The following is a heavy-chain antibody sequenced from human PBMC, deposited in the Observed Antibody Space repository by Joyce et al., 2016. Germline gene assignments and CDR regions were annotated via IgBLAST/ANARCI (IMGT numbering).Heavy chain of an antibody. Sequence: QVQLEESGGGVVQPGRSLRLSCAASGVIFGDHTMRWVRQAPGKGLEWVALIWYDGSRQYYLDSVKGRFTISRDNSRNTLYLEMDSLRAEDTAVYYCGRERGTLTGPVDHWGQGTLVTVSS. J-gene: IGHJ4*02. CDR2: IWYDGSRQ. CDR1: GVIFGDHT. CDR3: GRERGTLTGPVDH. V-gene: IGHV3-33*01. D-gene: IGHD7-27*01.